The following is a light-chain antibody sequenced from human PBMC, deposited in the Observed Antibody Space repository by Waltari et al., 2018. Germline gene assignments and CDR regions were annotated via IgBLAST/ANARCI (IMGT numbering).Light chain of an antibody. CDR3: FQHNDWGT. J-gene: IGKJ1*01. CDR1: QSVNDY. CDR2: DVS. Sequence: IVLTQSPATLSLSPGERATLSCRASQSVNDYLAWYQQKPGQAPRLLIYDVSKRATGIPARFSGSGSGTEFTLIINSLEPEDFAVYFCFQHNDWGTFGRGTKVDVK. V-gene: IGKV3-11*01.